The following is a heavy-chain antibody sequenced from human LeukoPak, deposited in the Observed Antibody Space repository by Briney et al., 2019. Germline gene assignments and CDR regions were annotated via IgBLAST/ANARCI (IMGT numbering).Heavy chain of an antibody. J-gene: IGHJ6*02. Sequence: ASVKVSCKASGYTFTSYYMHWVRQAPGQGLEWMGIINPGDSSTTYAQKFQGRVTMTRDTSTSTVYMELSSLRSEDTAVYYCARDLIFGLYQFQDAMDVWGQGTTVTVSS. V-gene: IGHV1-46*01. CDR2: INPGDSST. CDR1: GYTFTSYY. D-gene: IGHD2-2*01. CDR3: ARDLIFGLYQFQDAMDV.